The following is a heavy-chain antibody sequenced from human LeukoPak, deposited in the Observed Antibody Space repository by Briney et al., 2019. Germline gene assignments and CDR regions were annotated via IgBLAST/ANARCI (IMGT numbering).Heavy chain of an antibody. J-gene: IGHJ4*02. V-gene: IGHV1-24*01. D-gene: IGHD3-22*01. CDR2: FDPEDGET. CDR1: GYTLTELS. CDR3: ATVKNIVVVNLPFDY. Sequence: APVKVSCKVSGYTLTELSMHWVRQAPGKGLEWMGGFDPEDGETIYAQKFQGRVTMTEDTSTDTAYMELSSLRSEDTAVYYCATVKNIVVVNLPFDYWGQGTLVTVSS.